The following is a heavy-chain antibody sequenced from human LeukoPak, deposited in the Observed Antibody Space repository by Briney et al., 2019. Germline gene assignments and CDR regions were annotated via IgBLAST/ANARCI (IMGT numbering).Heavy chain of an antibody. Sequence: GGSLRLSCAASGFTFSRYGMHWVRQAPAKGLEGVAVIWNDGTNRYYGDSVKGRFTISRDDSKNMVYLQMNGLRAWVTDMDYCAKDAQRCFDYSNSLEYWGQGTLVTVSS. J-gene: IGHJ4*02. CDR1: GFTFSRYG. V-gene: IGHV3-33*06. D-gene: IGHD4-11*01. CDR2: IWNDGTNR. CDR3: AKDAQRCFDYSNSLEY.